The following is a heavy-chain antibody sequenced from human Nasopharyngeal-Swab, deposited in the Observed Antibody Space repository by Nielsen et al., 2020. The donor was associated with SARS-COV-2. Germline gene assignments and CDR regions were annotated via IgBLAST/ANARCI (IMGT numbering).Heavy chain of an antibody. D-gene: IGHD3-3*01. J-gene: IGHJ6*02. CDR2: IKQDGSEK. CDR1: GFTFSSYW. CDR3: ARGRITIFDPYYGMDV. Sequence: GGSLRLSCAASGFTFSSYWMSWVRQAPGKGLEWVANIKQDGSEKYYVDSVKGRFTISRDNSKNTLYLQMNSLRAEDTAVYYCARGRITIFDPYYGMDVWGQGTTVTVSS. V-gene: IGHV3-7*02.